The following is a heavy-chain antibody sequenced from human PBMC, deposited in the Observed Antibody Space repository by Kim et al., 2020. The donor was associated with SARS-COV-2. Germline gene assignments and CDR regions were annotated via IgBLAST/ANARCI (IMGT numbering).Heavy chain of an antibody. V-gene: IGHV3-7*03. Sequence: GGSLRLSCAASGFTFSDYWIVWIRQAPGKGLEWVANIKQDGSEKKYGDSVKGRFTISSDNAKNSVYLQMNSLRAEDTALYYCVRDNKYFDIWGRGALVTVSS. CDR2: IKQDGSEK. J-gene: IGHJ2*01. CDR1: GFTFSDYW. CDR3: VRDNKYFDI.